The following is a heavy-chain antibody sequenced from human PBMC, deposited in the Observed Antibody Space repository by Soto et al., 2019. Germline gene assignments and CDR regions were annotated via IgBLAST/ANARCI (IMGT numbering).Heavy chain of an antibody. CDR2: INHSGST. CDR1: GGSFSGYY. CDR3: ARYGDYYYFDY. V-gene: IGHV4-34*01. J-gene: IGHJ4*02. Sequence: QVQLQQWGAGLLKPSETLSLTCAVYGGSFSGYYWSWIRQPPGKGLEWIGEINHSGSTNYNPSLKSRVTISVDTSKNQFSLELSSVTAADTAVYYCARYGDYYYFDYWGQGTLVTVSS. D-gene: IGHD4-17*01.